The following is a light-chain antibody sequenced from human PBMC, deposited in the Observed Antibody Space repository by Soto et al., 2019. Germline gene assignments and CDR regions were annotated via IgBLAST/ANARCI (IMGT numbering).Light chain of an antibody. V-gene: IGKV3D-7*01. Sequence: PGERVTLSCRASQSVSSNYLIWFQQKPGQAPRLLICGAFTRATGIPARFSGSGSGTDFTLTISSLQPEDFAVYDCQQDYNSSPTFGQGTKVEIK. J-gene: IGKJ1*01. CDR2: GAF. CDR3: QQDYNSSPT. CDR1: QSVSSNY.